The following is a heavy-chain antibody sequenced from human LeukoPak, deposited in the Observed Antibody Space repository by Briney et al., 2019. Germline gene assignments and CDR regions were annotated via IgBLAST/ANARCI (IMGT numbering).Heavy chain of an antibody. D-gene: IGHD6-19*01. J-gene: IGHJ6*03. V-gene: IGHV4-4*07. CDR1: GGSISSYY. CDR3: ARVVAGPGDYYYYYMDV. Sequence: SETLSLTCTVSGGSISSYYWSWIRQPAGKGLEWIGRIYTSGSTNYNPSLKSRVTMSVDTSKNQFSLKLSSVTAADTAVYYCARVVAGPGDYYYYYMDVWGKGTTVTISS. CDR2: IYTSGST.